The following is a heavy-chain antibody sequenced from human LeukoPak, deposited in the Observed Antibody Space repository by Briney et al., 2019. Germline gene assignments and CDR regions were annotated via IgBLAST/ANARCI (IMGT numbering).Heavy chain of an antibody. Sequence: ASVKVSCKASGGTFNNYAISWVRQAPGQGLEWMGRIVPILGIANYAQEFQGRLIITADKATSSAYMELSSLRSEDTAVYYCARDQGDNSYGYYAIWYAFDVWGQGTMSPSPQ. V-gene: IGHV1-69*04. CDR2: IVPILGIA. D-gene: IGHD5-18*01. J-gene: IGHJ3*01. CDR1: GGTFNNYA. CDR3: ARDQGDNSYGYYAIWYAFDV.